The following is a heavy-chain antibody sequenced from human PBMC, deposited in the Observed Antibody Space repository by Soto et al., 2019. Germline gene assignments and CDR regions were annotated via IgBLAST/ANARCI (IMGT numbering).Heavy chain of an antibody. Sequence: QITLKESGPTLVKPTETLTLTCAFSGFSLSARGVGVGWIRQPPGKALEWLAIIYWDDDKRYSPSLKSTFTITKDTSKSQVVLKMTTMNPVDTYTYFCAHRPYISTLHDAYDIWGPGTMVTVSS. CDR1: GFSLSARGVG. D-gene: IGHD6-13*01. CDR3: AHRPYISTLHDAYDI. V-gene: IGHV2-5*02. CDR2: IYWDDDK. J-gene: IGHJ3*02.